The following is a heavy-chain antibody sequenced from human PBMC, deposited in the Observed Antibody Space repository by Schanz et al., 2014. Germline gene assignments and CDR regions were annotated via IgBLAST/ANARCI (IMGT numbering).Heavy chain of an antibody. CDR1: GGSISSGVW. Sequence: QVQLRQWGAGLLRPSGTLSLTCVVYGGSISSGVWWTWARQSPGKGLEWIGEIFHSGTTNYNPSLESRVTISVDKSKNQFSLILSSMTAADTAVYYCTRSTLWSYDVWGRGTMVIVSS. CDR2: IFHSGTT. CDR3: TRSTLWSYDV. V-gene: IGHV4-4*02. D-gene: IGHD2-21*01. J-gene: IGHJ3*01.